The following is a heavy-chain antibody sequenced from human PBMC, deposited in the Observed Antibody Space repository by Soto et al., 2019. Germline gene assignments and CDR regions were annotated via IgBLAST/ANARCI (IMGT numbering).Heavy chain of an antibody. J-gene: IGHJ4*02. D-gene: IGHD5-12*01. V-gene: IGHV3-53*01. CDR2: IYSGGTI. Sequence: EVQVVESGGGLIQPGGSLRLSCAVSGFTVTINYMSWVRQAPGKGLEWVSVIYSGGTIYYAGSVKGRFTISRDTSKNTLYLQMNSLRGEDTAVYYCHGYGYWGQGTLVTVSS. CDR3: HGYGY. CDR1: GFTVTINY.